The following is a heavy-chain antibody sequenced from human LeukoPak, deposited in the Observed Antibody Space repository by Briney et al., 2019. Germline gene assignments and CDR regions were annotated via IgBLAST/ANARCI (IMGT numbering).Heavy chain of an antibody. D-gene: IGHD2-8*01. CDR2: INPNSGGT. CDR3: ARGRGTKIVLMVYAGGNWFDP. V-gene: IGHV1-2*06. J-gene: IGHJ5*02. Sequence: ASVKVSCKASGYTFTGYYMHWVRQAPGQGLEWMGRINPNSGGTNYAQKFQGRVTMTRDTSISTAYMELSRLRSDDTAVYYCARGRGTKIVLMVYAGGNWFDPWGQGTLVTVSS. CDR1: GYTFTGYY.